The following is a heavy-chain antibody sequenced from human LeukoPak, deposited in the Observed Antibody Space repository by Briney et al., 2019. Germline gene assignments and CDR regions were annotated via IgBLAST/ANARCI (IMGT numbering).Heavy chain of an antibody. J-gene: IGHJ6*03. CDR2: IYYSGST. CDR1: GGSISSYY. V-gene: IGHV4-59*01. CDR3: ARTLDYDFWSGYYTGSGYYYYYMDV. Sequence: TSETLSLTCTVSGGSISSYYWSWVRQPPGEGLEWIGYIYYSGSTKYNPSLESRVTMSVDTSKTQFSLKLSSVTAADTAVYYCARTLDYDFWSGYYTGSGYYYYYMDVWGKGTTVTVSS. D-gene: IGHD3-3*01.